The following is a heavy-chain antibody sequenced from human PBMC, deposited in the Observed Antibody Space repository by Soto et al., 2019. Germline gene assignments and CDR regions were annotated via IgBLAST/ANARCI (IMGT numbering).Heavy chain of an antibody. CDR3: ARAGQWLAQYYFDY. CDR2: IIPILGIA. J-gene: IGHJ4*02. D-gene: IGHD6-19*01. Sequence: SVKVSCKASGGTFSSYTISWVRQAPGQGLEWMGRIIPILGIANYAQKFQGRVTITADKSTSTAYMELSSLRSEDTAVYYCARAGQWLAQYYFDYWGQGTLVTGLL. V-gene: IGHV1-69*02. CDR1: GGTFSSYT.